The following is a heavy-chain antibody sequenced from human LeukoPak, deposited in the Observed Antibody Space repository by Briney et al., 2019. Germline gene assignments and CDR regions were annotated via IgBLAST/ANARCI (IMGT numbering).Heavy chain of an antibody. Sequence: SETLSLTCTVSGGSINSHYWSWIRQPPGKGLEWIGYVYCSGSTSYNPSLESRVTILVDTSKNQFSLKLSSVTAADTAVYYCATSLTAYSSSYPFDNWGQGTLVTVSS. J-gene: IGHJ4*02. CDR1: GGSINSHY. V-gene: IGHV4-59*11. D-gene: IGHD6-13*01. CDR2: VYCSGST. CDR3: ATSLTAYSSSYPFDN.